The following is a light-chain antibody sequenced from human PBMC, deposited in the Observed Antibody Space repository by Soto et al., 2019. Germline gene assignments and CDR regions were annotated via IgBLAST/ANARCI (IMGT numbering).Light chain of an antibody. Sequence: QTVVTQPPSASGTPGQRVTISCSGSSSNVGSNPINWFQQLPRTAPKLLIYSNDQRPSGVPDRFSGSKSGTSASLAISGLQSEDEADYYCAAWDDSLNGWVFGGGTKVTVL. J-gene: IGLJ3*02. V-gene: IGLV1-44*01. CDR3: AAWDDSLNGWV. CDR2: SND. CDR1: SSNVGSNP.